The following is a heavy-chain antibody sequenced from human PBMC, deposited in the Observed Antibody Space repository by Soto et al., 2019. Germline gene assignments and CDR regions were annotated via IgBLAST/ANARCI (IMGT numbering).Heavy chain of an antibody. CDR2: ISAYNGNT. D-gene: IGHD2-2*02. J-gene: IGHJ5*02. CDR1: GYTFTSYG. CDR3: ARGPYCSSTSCYSWGWFDP. Sequence: GASVKVSCKASGYTFTSYGISWVRQAPGQGLEWMGWISAYNGNTNYAQKLQGRVTMTTDTSTSTAYMELRSLRSDDTAVYYCARGPYCSSTSCYSWGWFDPWGQGTLVTVSS. V-gene: IGHV1-18*04.